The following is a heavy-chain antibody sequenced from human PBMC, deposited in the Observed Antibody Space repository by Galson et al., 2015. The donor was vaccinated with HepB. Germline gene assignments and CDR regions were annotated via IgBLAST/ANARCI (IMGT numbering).Heavy chain of an antibody. J-gene: IGHJ4*02. D-gene: IGHD3-10*01. CDR3: TRDSGWESAY. CDR1: GFIVDGSG. CDR2: ISASGGKK. V-gene: IGHV3-23*01. Sequence: SLRLSCAASGFIVDGSGMSWVRQAPGKGLEWVSGISASGGKKYYADSVRGRFTMSRDNSPNTVYLQMNSLRVDDSALYYCTRDSGWESAYWGQGTLVTVSS.